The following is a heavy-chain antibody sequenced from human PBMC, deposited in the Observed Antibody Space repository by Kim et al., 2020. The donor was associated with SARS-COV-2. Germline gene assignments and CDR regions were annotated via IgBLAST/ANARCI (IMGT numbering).Heavy chain of an antibody. CDR2: INHSGST. CDR1: GGSFSGYY. V-gene: IGHV4-34*01. J-gene: IGHJ6*02. CDR3: ARVLRVYCSSTSCYGMHV. Sequence: SETLSLTCAVYGGSFSGYYWSWIRQPPGKGLEWIGEINHSGSTNYNPSLKSRVTISVDTSKNQFSLKLSSVTAADTAVYYCARVLRVYCSSTSCYGMHVWGQGTTVTVSS. D-gene: IGHD2-2*01.